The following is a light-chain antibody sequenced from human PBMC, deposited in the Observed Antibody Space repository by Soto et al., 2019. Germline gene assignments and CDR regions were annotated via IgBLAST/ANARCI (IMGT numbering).Light chain of an antibody. CDR2: SND. J-gene: IGLJ1*01. V-gene: IGLV1-44*01. CDR3: AAWDDSLNGYV. CDR1: SSNIGSNT. Sequence: QSVLTQPPSASGTPGQRVTISCSGSSSNIGSNTVKWYQQLPGTAPKLLIYSNDQRPSGVPDRVSGSRSGTSASLAISGLQSEDEADYYCAAWDDSLNGYVFXLGTKVTVL.